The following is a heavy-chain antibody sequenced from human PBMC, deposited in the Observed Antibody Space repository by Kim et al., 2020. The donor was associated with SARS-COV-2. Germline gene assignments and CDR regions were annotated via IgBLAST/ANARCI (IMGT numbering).Heavy chain of an antibody. V-gene: IGHV3-15*01. J-gene: IGHJ6*02. CDR1: GFTFSNAW. Sequence: GGSLRLSCAASGFTFSNAWMSWVRQAPGKGLEWVGRIKSKTDGGTTDYAAPVKGRFTISRDDSKNTLYLQMNSLKTEDTAVYYCTTEPPVYYDILTGYYPGFYYGMDVWGQGTTVTVSS. D-gene: IGHD3-9*01. CDR3: TTEPPVYYDILTGYYPGFYYGMDV. CDR2: IKSKTDGGTT.